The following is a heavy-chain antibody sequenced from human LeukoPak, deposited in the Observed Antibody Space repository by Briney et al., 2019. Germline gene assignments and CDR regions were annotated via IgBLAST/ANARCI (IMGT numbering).Heavy chain of an antibody. CDR2: ISGYNDNT. Sequence: ASVKVSCKASGYTFTGYYMHWVRQAPGQGLEWMGWISGYNDNTKYAQKVQGRVTMTTDTSTSTSYMELRSLRSDDTAVYYCAREGYYESSGYSQVSYYNYGMDVWGQGTTVTVSS. D-gene: IGHD3-22*01. J-gene: IGHJ6*02. V-gene: IGHV1-18*04. CDR1: GYTFTGYY. CDR3: AREGYYESSGYSQVSYYNYGMDV.